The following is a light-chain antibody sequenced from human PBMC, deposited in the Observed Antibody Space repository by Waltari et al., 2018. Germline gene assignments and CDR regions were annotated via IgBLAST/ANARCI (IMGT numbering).Light chain of an antibody. J-gene: IGLJ2*01. Sequence: QSALTQPASVSGSPGQSITLPCTGTSSDVGGYNYVSWYQQHPGNAPKLMIYEVSNRPSGVSNRFSGSKSGNTASLTISGLQAEDEADYYCSSYTSSSTLVFGGGTKLTVL. CDR1: SSDVGGYNY. CDR2: EVS. CDR3: SSYTSSSTLV. V-gene: IGLV2-14*01.